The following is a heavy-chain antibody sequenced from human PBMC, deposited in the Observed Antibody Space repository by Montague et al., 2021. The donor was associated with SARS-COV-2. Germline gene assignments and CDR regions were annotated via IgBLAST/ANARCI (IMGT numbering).Heavy chain of an antibody. CDR2: IYYAGGT. Sequence: SETLSLTCTVSGGSVSRISSHWGWIRQPPGKGLECIGSIYYAGGTQYNPSLKSRVTISVDTSNDQFSLKMNSVTAADTAVYFCARLYGSSFDSWGQGTLVTVSS. V-gene: IGHV4-39*01. CDR1: GGSVSRISSH. J-gene: IGHJ4*02. CDR3: ARLYGSSFDS. D-gene: IGHD4-17*01.